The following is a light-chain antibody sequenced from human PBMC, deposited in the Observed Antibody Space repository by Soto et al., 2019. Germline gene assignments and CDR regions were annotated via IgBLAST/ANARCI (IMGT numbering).Light chain of an antibody. CDR1: QSVTSNY. V-gene: IGKV3-20*01. J-gene: IGKJ1*01. CDR3: QRYGSPSWT. CDR2: GAS. Sequence: EIVLTQSPGTLSLSPGERATLSCRASQSVTSNYLAWYQQKPGQAPRLLIFGASSRATGIPDKFSGSGSGTDFTLTISRLEPDDFAVYYCQRYGSPSWTFGQGTKVEIK.